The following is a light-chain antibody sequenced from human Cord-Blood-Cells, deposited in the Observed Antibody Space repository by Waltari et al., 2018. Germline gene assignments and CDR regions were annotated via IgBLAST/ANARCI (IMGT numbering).Light chain of an antibody. V-gene: IGLV3-21*03. CDR3: QVWDSSSDHVV. CDR1: NIGSKS. Sequence: SYVLTQPPSVSVAPGKTARITCGGNNIGSKSVHWYQQKPGQAPVLVVYDDSDRPSGSPGRFSGSNSGNTATLTISRVEAGDEADYYCQVWDSSSDHVVFGGGTNLTVL. J-gene: IGLJ2*01. CDR2: DDS.